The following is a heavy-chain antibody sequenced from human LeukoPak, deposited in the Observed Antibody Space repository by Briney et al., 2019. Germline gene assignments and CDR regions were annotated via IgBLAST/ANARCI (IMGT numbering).Heavy chain of an antibody. CDR1: GFTFSNYA. J-gene: IGHJ4*02. CDR2: LSGGGGTT. V-gene: IGHV3-23*01. CDR3: AKSSGYYATAYYFDY. Sequence: GGSLRLSCAVSGFTFSNYAMSWVRQAPGKGLEWVSTLSGGGGTTYYADSVKGRFTISRDNSKNTLYLQMNSLRVEDTALYYCAKSSGYYATAYYFDYWGQGTLVTVSS. D-gene: IGHD2/OR15-2a*01.